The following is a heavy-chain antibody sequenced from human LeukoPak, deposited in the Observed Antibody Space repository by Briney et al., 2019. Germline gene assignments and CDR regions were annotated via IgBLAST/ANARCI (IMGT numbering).Heavy chain of an antibody. CDR1: GFTFSSYA. CDR3: AKDNGVWGTLTTILDY. CDR2: ISGSGGST. Sequence: PGGSLRLSCAASGFTFSSYAMSWVRQAPGKGLEWVSAISGSGGSTYYADSVKGRFTISRDNFKNTLYLQMNSLRAEDTAVYFCAKDNGVWGTLTTILDYWGQGTLVTVSS. D-gene: IGHD4-17*01. V-gene: IGHV3-23*01. J-gene: IGHJ4*02.